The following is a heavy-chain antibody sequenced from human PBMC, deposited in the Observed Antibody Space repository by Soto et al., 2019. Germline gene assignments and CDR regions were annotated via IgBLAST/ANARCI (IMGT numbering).Heavy chain of an antibody. CDR3: ASPKIAFYNWFDP. CDR2: IYYSGST. Sequence: PSETLSLTCTVSGVSISSSSYYWGWIRQPPGKGLEWIGSIYYSGSTYYNPSLKSRVTISVDTSKNQFSLKLSSVTAADTAVYYCASPKIAFYNWFDPWGQGTLVTAPQ. CDR1: GVSISSSSYY. V-gene: IGHV4-39*01. J-gene: IGHJ5*02. D-gene: IGHD3-3*02.